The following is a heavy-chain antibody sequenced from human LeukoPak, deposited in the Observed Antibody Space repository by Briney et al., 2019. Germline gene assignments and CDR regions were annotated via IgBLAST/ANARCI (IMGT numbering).Heavy chain of an antibody. J-gene: IGHJ4*02. CDR1: GLTFNSYA. CDR2: ISYDGSNK. V-gene: IGHV3-30*01. Sequence: PGRSQRLSWAPSGLTFNSYAMHWVRQAPGKGPESAAVISYDGSNKYYADSVKGRFTISRDNSKNTLYLQMNSLRAEDTAVYYCARGVRSSGYYYPGYFDYWGQGTLVTVSS. D-gene: IGHD3-22*01. CDR3: ARGVRSSGYYYPGYFDY.